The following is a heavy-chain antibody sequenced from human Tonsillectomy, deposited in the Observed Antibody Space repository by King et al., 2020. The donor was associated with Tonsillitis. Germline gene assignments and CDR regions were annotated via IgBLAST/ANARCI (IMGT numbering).Heavy chain of an antibody. CDR1: GGTFSSYV. D-gene: IGHD3-10*01. CDR3: AGAYYFGSLSYYKRSFDY. J-gene: IGHJ4*02. V-gene: IGHV1-69*10. CDR2: IIPIIGIA. Sequence: VQLVQSGAEVKKPGSSVKVSCKASGGTFSSYVISWVRQAPGHGLEWMGGIIPIIGIANYAQKFQGRVTITADKSTSTAYMELRSLRSEDTAVYYCAGAYYFGSLSYYKRSFDYWGQGTLVTASS.